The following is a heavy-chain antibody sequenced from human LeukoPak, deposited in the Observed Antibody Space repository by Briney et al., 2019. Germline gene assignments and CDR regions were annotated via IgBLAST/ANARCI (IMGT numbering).Heavy chain of an antibody. D-gene: IGHD3-3*01. CDR1: GFTFSYYA. CDR2: ITGSGGST. CDR3: ATRPGYYFDY. Sequence: GGSLRLSCAASGFTFSYYAMGWVRQAPGKGLEWVSSITGSGGSTYYADSVMGRFTISRDNSRNALYLQMNSLRAEDTAVYYCATRPGYYFDYWGQGTLVTVSS. J-gene: IGHJ4*02. V-gene: IGHV3-23*01.